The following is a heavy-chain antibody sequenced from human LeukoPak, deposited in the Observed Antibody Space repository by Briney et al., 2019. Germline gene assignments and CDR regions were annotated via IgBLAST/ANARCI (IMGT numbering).Heavy chain of an antibody. J-gene: IGHJ4*02. CDR2: ITSSSSYI. CDR3: ARHVVAVGFDY. V-gene: IGHV3-21*01. Sequence: PGGSLRLSCAASGFTVSSNYMNWVRQAPGKGLEWVSSITSSSSYIYYADSVKGRFTISRDNAKNSLYLHMNSLRAEDTAVYYCARHVVAVGFDYWGQGTLVTVSS. CDR1: GFTVSSNY. D-gene: IGHD3-22*01.